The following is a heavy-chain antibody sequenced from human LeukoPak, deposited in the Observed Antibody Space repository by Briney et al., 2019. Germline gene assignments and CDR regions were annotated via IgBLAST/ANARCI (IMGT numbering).Heavy chain of an antibody. CDR3: ARTSIAARRANAFDI. V-gene: IGHV4-30-2*01. D-gene: IGHD6-6*01. CDR1: GGSISSGGYS. Sequence: SQTLSLTCAVSGGSISSGGYSWRWIRQPPGTGLEWIGYIYHSGSTYYNPSLKSRVTISVDRSKNQFSLKLSSVTAADTAVYYCARTSIAARRANAFDIWGQGTMVTVSS. CDR2: IYHSGST. J-gene: IGHJ3*02.